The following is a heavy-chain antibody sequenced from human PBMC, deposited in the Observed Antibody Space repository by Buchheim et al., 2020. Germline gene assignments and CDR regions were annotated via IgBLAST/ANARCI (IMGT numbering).Heavy chain of an antibody. CDR3: QQWLRAAPDAFDI. CDR1: GESFSVYF. J-gene: IGHJ3*02. D-gene: IGHD3-22*01. V-gene: IGHV4-34*01. Sequence: QVQLQQWGAGLLKPSETLSLTCAVYGESFSVYFWSWVRQPPGKGLEWIGEITHRGNTNYNPSLKSRVTISIDTSKKQLSLKLSSVTAADTAVYYCQQWLRAAPDAFDIWGQGT. CDR2: ITHRGNT.